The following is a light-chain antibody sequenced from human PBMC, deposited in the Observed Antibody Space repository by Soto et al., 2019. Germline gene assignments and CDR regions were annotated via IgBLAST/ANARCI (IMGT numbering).Light chain of an antibody. CDR3: QQYISSPLT. CDR2: GAS. J-gene: IGKJ1*01. CDR1: QSISNNY. Sequence: EIVLTQSPGTLYLSPGERATLSCRASQSISNNYLAWYQQKPGQAPRLVIYGASNRATGIPDRFSASGSGTDFTLTISRLEPEDFAVYYCQQYISSPLTFGQGTKVDIK. V-gene: IGKV3-20*01.